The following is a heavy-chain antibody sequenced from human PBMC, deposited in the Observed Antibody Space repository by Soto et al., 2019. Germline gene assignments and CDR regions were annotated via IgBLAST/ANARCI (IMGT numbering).Heavy chain of an antibody. V-gene: IGHV1-69*10. D-gene: IGHD1-26*01. CDR2: IIPILGIA. CDR1: GGTFGSYA. CDR3: ARVVVGATAFDI. J-gene: IGHJ3*02. Sequence: ASVKVSCKASGGTFGSYAISWVRQAPGQGLEWMGGIIPILGIANYAQKFQGRVTITADKSTSTAYMELSSLRSEDTAVYYCARVVVGATAFDIWGQGTMVTVSS.